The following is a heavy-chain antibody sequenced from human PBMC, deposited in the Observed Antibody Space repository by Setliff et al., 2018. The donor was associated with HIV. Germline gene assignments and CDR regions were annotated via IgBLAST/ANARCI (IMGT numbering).Heavy chain of an antibody. CDR3: AREFSSSWYDWFDP. Sequence: ASVKVSCKVSGYTLTELSMHWVRQAPGKGLEWMGGFDPEDGETIYAQKFQGRVTITRDTSASTAYMELSSLRSEDTAVYYCAREFSSSWYDWFDPWGQGTLVTVSS. D-gene: IGHD6-13*01. CDR2: FDPEDGET. J-gene: IGHJ5*02. CDR1: GYTLTELS. V-gene: IGHV1-24*01.